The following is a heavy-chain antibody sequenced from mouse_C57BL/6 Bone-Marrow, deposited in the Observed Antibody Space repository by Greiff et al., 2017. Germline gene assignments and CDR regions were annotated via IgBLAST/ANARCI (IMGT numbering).Heavy chain of an antibody. CDR1: GFTFSSYG. Sequence: EVKLMESGGDLVKPGGSLKLSCAASGFTFSSYGMSWVRQTPDKRLEWVATISSGGSYTYYPDSVKGRFTISRDNAKNTLYLQMSSLKSEDTAMYYCARPGGNCDFDYWGQGTTLTVSS. CDR3: ARPGGNCDFDY. CDR2: ISSGGSYT. D-gene: IGHD2-1*01. V-gene: IGHV5-6*01. J-gene: IGHJ2*01.